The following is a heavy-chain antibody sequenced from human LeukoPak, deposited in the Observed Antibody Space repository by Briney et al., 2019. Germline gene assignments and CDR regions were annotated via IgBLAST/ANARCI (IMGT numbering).Heavy chain of an antibody. D-gene: IGHD6-19*01. Sequence: GGSLGLSCAASGFTFNTYAIYWVRQAPGKGLEWVSGICGSGGCTYYADSVKGRFTVSRDNSKNTVYLQMNSLTADDTAVYYCAKTTVGYSSGRYPGWPADCWGQGTLVTVSS. V-gene: IGHV3-23*01. CDR1: GFTFNTYA. J-gene: IGHJ4*02. CDR2: ICGSGGCT. CDR3: AKTTVGYSSGRYPGWPADC.